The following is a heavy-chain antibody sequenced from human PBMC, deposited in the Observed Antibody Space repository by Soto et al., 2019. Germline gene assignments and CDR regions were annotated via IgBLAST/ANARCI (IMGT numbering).Heavy chain of an antibody. CDR1: GYTFTGYY. V-gene: IGHV1-2*04. D-gene: IGHD3-10*01. CDR2: INPNSGGT. CDR3: ARDTTYGSGSYYLDY. Sequence: GASVKVSCKASGYTFTGYYMHWVRQAPGQGLEWMGWINPNSGGTNYAQKFQGWVTMTRDTSISTAYMELSRLRSDDTDLYYCARDTTYGSGSYYLDYWGQGTLVTVSS. J-gene: IGHJ4*02.